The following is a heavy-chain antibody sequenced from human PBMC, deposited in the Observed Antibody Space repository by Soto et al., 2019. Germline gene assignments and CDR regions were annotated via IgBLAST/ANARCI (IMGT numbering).Heavy chain of an antibody. CDR3: ARHGREDSRGFYSRFDP. CDR2: IDNAGNT. V-gene: IGHV4-59*08. J-gene: IGHJ5*02. Sequence: SETLSLTCTVSGGSITGDYWSWIRQSPGKGLEWIVYIDNAGNTKYNPSLRSRLTTSLDTSKNQISLKLSSVTAADTAVYYCARHGREDSRGFYSRFDPWGQGTLVTVSS. D-gene: IGHD3-22*01. CDR1: GGSITGDY.